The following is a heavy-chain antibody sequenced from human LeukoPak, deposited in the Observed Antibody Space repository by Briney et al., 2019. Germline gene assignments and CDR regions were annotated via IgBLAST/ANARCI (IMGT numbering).Heavy chain of an antibody. D-gene: IGHD5-12*01. CDR1: GFTFSSYN. J-gene: IGHJ3*02. CDR3: ARVKEASAFDI. CDR2: VTSSSNV. V-gene: IGHV3-21*06. Sequence: GGSLRLSCEASGFTFSSYNMNWVRQAPGKRLEWVSSVTSSSNVFYADSVKGRFTISRDNAKNSLYLQMNSLRAEDTAVYYCARVKEASAFDIWGQGTMVTVSS.